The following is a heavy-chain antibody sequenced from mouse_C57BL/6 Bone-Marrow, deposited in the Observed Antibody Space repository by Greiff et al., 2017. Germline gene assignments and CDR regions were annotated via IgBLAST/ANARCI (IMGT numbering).Heavy chain of an antibody. CDR1: GFTFSSYA. D-gene: IGHD2-1*01. CDR3: AGDRINGNLLDD. J-gene: IGHJ2*01. CDR2: ISDGGSYT. Sequence: EVHLVESGGGLVKPGGSLKLSCAASGFTFSSYAMSWVRQTPEKRLEWVATISDGGSYTYYPANVKGRFPISRAHTKNNLYLQMSNLKSDETAIYYCAGDRINGNLLDDGGQGTTLTVSS. V-gene: IGHV5-4*01.